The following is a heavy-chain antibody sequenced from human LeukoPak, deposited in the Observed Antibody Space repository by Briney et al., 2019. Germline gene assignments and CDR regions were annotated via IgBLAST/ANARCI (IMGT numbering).Heavy chain of an antibody. V-gene: IGHV3-30*02. Sequence: GGSLRLSCAASGFSFSSYGMHWVRQAPGKGLEWVTFIRYDGSNKYYADSVKGRFTISRDNSKNTLYLQMNSLRTEDTAVYYCAKGSNGSSWYWDYWGQGTLVTVSS. CDR3: AKGSNGSSWYWDY. CDR2: IRYDGSNK. D-gene: IGHD6-13*01. CDR1: GFSFSSYG. J-gene: IGHJ4*02.